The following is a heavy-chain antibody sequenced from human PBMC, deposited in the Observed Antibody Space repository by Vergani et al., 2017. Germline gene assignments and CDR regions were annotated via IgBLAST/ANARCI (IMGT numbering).Heavy chain of an antibody. CDR1: GGSISSYY. D-gene: IGHD1-26*01. CDR3: ARPPFGRATSWFDP. Sequence: QVQLQESGPGLVKPSETLSLTCTVSGGSISSYYWSWIRQPPGKGLEWIGYIYYSGSTNYNPSLKSRVTISVDTSKNQFSLKLSSVTAADTAVYYCARPPFGRATSWFDPWGQGTLVTVSS. CDR2: IYYSGST. J-gene: IGHJ5*02. V-gene: IGHV4-59*01.